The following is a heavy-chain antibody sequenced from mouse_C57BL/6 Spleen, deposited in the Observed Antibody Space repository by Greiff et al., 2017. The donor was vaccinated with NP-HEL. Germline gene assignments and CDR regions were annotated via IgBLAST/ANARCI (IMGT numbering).Heavy chain of an antibody. V-gene: IGHV5-9-1*02. CDR2: ISSGGDYI. D-gene: IGHD1-1*01. Sequence: DVQLVESGEGLVKPGGSLKLSCAASGFTFSSYAMSWVRQTPEKRLEWVAYISSGGDYIYYADTVKGRFTISRDNARNTLYLQMSSLKSEDTAMYYCTRDYYYGSSYGYAMDYWGQGTSVTVSS. CDR1: GFTFSSYA. CDR3: TRDYYYGSSYGYAMDY. J-gene: IGHJ4*01.